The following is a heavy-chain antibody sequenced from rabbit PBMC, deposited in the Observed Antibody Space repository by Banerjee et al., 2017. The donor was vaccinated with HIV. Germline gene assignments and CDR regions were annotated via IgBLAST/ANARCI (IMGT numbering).Heavy chain of an antibody. V-gene: IGHV1S45*01. D-gene: IGHD6-1*01. Sequence: QEQLEESGGDLVKPEGSLTLTCTASGFSFSSSYDMCWVRQAPGKGLEWIGCIYTGDGNTYYASWAKGRFTISKTSSTTVTLQVTSLTAADTATYFCARDAYGYVPFNLWGQGTLVTVS. J-gene: IGHJ4*01. CDR3: ARDAYGYVPFNL. CDR2: IYTGDGNT. CDR1: GFSFSSSYD.